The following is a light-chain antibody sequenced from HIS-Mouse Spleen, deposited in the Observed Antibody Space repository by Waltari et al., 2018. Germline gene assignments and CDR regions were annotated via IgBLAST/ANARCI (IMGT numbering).Light chain of an antibody. Sequence: DIQMTQSPSTLSASVGDRVTITCRASQSISSWLAWYQQKPGKAPKLLFYKASSLESGGPSRCSGSGSGTEFTLTISSLQPDDFATYYCQQYNSYSWTFGQGTKVEIK. CDR2: KAS. J-gene: IGKJ1*01. CDR1: QSISSW. CDR3: QQYNSYSWT. V-gene: IGKV1-5*03.